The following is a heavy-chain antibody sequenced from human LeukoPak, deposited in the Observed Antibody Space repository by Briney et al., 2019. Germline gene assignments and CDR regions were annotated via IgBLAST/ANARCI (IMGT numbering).Heavy chain of an antibody. V-gene: IGHV3-30*18. D-gene: IGHD2/OR15-2a*01. CDR1: GFTFSSYG. J-gene: IGHJ6*02. CDR3: AKDVSALSHYYGMDD. Sequence: GGSLRLSCAASGFTFSSYGMHWVRQAPGKGLEWVAVISYDGSNKYYADSVKGRFTISRDNSKNTLYLQMNSLRAEDTAVYYCAKDVSALSHYYGMDDWGQGTTVTVSS. CDR2: ISYDGSNK.